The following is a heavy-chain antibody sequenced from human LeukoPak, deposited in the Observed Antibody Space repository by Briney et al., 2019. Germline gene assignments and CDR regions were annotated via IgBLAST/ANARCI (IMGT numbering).Heavy chain of an antibody. Sequence: SETLSLTCTVSGGSISSYYWSWIRQPPGKGLEWIGYIYYSGSTNYNSSLKSRVTISVDTSKSQFSLKLNTVTAADTALYYCTRVRSDAVDLWGQGTMVTVSS. CDR1: GGSISSYY. J-gene: IGHJ3*01. V-gene: IGHV4-59*01. CDR3: TRVRSDAVDL. CDR2: IYYSGST.